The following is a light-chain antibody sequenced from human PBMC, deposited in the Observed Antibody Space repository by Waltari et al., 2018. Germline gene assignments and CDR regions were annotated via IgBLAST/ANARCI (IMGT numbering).Light chain of an antibody. CDR1: QSVSNN. V-gene: IGKV3-15*01. J-gene: IGKJ2*01. Sequence: ETVMIQSPVTLSVSPGATVTLSCRASQSVSNNVDWYQQTPGQAPRLLIYAAFSRGNAIPARFGGSGSGTDFTLTITPLQSEDFGVYYCQQYHEWPYTFGQGTKLE. CDR3: QQYHEWPYT. CDR2: AAF.